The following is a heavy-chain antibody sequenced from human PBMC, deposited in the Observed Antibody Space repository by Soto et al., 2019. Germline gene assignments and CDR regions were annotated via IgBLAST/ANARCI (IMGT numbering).Heavy chain of an antibody. J-gene: IGHJ4*02. CDR1: GGSISSGDYY. CDR2: IYYSGST. V-gene: IGHV4-30-4*01. Sequence: SETLSLTCTVSGGSISSGDYYWSWIRQPPGKGLEWIGYIYYSGSTYYNPSLKSRVTISVDTSKNQFSLKLSSVTAADTAVYYCARIHYYDSSGYAPLSDYWGQGTLVTVSS. D-gene: IGHD3-22*01. CDR3: ARIHYYDSSGYAPLSDY.